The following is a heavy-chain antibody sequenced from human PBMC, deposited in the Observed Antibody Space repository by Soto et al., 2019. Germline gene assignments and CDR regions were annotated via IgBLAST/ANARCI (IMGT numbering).Heavy chain of an antibody. J-gene: IGHJ6*02. D-gene: IGHD2-2*02. CDR1: GGTFSSYA. V-gene: IGHV1-69*12. CDR3: ARVGVPAAIGCYYGMDV. CDR2: IIPIFGTA. Sequence: QVQLVQSGAEVKKPGSSVKVSCKASGGTFSSYAISWVRQAPGQGLEWMGGIIPIFGTANYAQKFQGRVTITADESTSTAYMELSSLRSEDTAVYYCARVGVPAAIGCYYGMDVWGQGTTVTVSS.